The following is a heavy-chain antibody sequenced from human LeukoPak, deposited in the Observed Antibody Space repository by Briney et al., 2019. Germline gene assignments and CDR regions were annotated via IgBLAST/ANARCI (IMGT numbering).Heavy chain of an antibody. J-gene: IGHJ4*02. CDR3: ARSLGYCSGGSCYGH. Sequence: GGSLRLSCAASGNYLMHWVRQAPGKGLEWLSIIYVGDNVYYADSVKGRFTISRDNARNSLYLQMNSLRAEDTAVYYCARSLGYCSGGSCYGHWGQGTLVTVSS. CDR2: IYVGDNV. D-gene: IGHD2-15*01. CDR1: GNYL. V-gene: IGHV3-69-1*01.